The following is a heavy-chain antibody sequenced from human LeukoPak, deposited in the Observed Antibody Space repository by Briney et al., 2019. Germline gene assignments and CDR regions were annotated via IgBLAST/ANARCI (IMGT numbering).Heavy chain of an antibody. V-gene: IGHV3-23*01. CDR3: ARGAYGSGSYGDNWFDP. CDR2: ISGSGDKT. Sequence: GGSLRLSCAASGFTFNSYGMTWVRQVPGKGLEWLSTISGSGDKTYYADSVKGRFTISRDNSKNTLYLQMNSLRAEDTAVYYCARGAYGSGSYGDNWFDPWGQGTLVTVSS. D-gene: IGHD3-10*01. J-gene: IGHJ5*02. CDR1: GFTFNSYG.